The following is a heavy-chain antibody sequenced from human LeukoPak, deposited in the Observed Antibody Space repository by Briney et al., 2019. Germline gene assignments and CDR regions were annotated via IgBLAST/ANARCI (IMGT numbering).Heavy chain of an antibody. Sequence: ETLSLTCTVSGGSISSSSYYWGWIRQPPGKGLEWVSVIYSGGSTYYADSVKGRFTISRHNSKNTLYLQMNSLRAEDTAVYYCARLSSPLSYYGMDVWGQGTTVTVSS. V-gene: IGHV3-53*04. CDR3: ARLSSPLSYYGMDV. D-gene: IGHD3-10*01. CDR1: GGSISSSSYY. J-gene: IGHJ6*02. CDR2: IYSGGST.